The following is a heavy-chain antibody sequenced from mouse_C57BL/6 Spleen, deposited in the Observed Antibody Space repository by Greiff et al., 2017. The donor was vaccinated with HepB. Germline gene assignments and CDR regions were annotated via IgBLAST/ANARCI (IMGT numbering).Heavy chain of an antibody. CDR1: GYSITSGYY. CDR3: ATASYYRGDYFDY. J-gene: IGHJ2*01. Sequence: EVKLMESGPGLVKPSQSLSLTCSVTGYSITSGYYWNWIRQFPGNKLEWMGYISYDGSNNYNPSLKNRISITRDTSKNQFFLKLNSVTTEDTATYYCATASYYRGDYFDYWGQGTTLTVSS. D-gene: IGHD2-14*01. V-gene: IGHV3-6*01. CDR2: ISYDGSN.